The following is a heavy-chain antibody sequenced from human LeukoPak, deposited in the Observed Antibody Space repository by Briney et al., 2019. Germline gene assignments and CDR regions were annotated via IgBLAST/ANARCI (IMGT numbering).Heavy chain of an antibody. J-gene: IGHJ3*02. CDR2: ITNSGGNT. CDR1: GFTFSSYA. D-gene: IGHD5-18*01. Sequence: GGSLRLSCAASGFTFSSYAMSWVRQAPGEGLEWVSTITNSGGNTYYADSVKGRFTISRDNSKNTLYLQMNSLRAEDTAVYYCAKDLTVDTAMIGDAFDIWGQGTMVTVSS. CDR3: AKDLTVDTAMIGDAFDI. V-gene: IGHV3-23*01.